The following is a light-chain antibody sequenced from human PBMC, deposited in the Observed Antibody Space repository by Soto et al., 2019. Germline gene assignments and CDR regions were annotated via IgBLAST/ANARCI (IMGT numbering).Light chain of an antibody. J-gene: IGKJ2*01. CDR2: GAS. CDR3: HQYNNRPPYT. CDR1: QSISSN. V-gene: IGKV3-15*01. Sequence: ETVLTQSPATLSVSPGGRAILSCRASQSISSNLAWYQKRPGQPPRLLIYGASTRATGVPARFTGSGSRTEFTLTITSLQSEDFAVYYCHQYNNRPPYTFGQGTQLEIK.